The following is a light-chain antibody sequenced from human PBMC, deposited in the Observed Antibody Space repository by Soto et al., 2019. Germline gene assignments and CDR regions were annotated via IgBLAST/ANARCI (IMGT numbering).Light chain of an antibody. V-gene: IGKV1-5*03. CDR2: KAS. CDR3: QQYNSYRA. J-gene: IGKJ1*01. CDR1: QSIDTW. Sequence: DIQMTQSPSILSASVGDRVTITCRASQSIDTWLAWHQQKPGKAPNLLISKASNLENGIPSRFRGSGSGTEFTLTISSLQPDNFATYYCQQYNSYRAVGQGTKVEMK.